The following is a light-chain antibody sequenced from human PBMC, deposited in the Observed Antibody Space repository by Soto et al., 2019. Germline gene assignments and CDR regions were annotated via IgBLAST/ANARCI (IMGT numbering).Light chain of an antibody. V-gene: IGKV3-20*01. J-gene: IGKJ4*01. CDR2: GAS. Sequence: EIVLTQSPGTLSLSPGERATLSCRSSKRISGSNLGWYQQRPGQAPSLLIYGASKRTSGVPERVSGSDSGTDFTLTINRLEPEDLAVYYCQHYSSEHLPFGGGTTVEIK. CDR1: KRISGSN. CDR3: QHYSSEHLP.